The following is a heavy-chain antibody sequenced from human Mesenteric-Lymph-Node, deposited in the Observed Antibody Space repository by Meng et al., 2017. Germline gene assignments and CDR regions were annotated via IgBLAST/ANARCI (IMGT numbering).Heavy chain of an antibody. Sequence: ASVKVSCKASGYTFTGYYMHWVRQAPGQGLEWMGWINPNSGGTNYAQKFQGRVTMTRDTSISTAYMELSRLRSDDTAVYYCARGRDARGCRFDPWGQGTLVTVSS. D-gene: IGHD5-24*01. CDR3: ARGRDARGCRFDP. J-gene: IGHJ5*02. CDR2: INPNSGGT. CDR1: GYTFTGYY. V-gene: IGHV1-2*02.